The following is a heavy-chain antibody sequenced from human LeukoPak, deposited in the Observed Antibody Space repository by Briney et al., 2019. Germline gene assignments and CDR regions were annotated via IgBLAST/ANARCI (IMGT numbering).Heavy chain of an antibody. CDR1: GFIFSNYW. Sequence: GRSLRLSYAPSGFIFSNYWMSWVRQAPGKGLEWVAMIKQDGSGKYYVGSVKGRFTISRDNAKNSLYLQMNSLRAEDTAVYYCGVSVVIPAAFDHWGQGTLVTVSS. J-gene: IGHJ4*02. CDR2: IKQDGSGK. D-gene: IGHD2-2*01. V-gene: IGHV3-7*01. CDR3: GVSVVIPAAFDH.